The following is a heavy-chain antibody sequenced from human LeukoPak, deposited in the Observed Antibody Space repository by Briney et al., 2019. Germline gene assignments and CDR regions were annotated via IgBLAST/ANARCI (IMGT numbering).Heavy chain of an antibody. Sequence: ASVKVSCKASGYTFTSYGISWVRQAPGQGLEWMGWISSYNGNTNYAQKLQGRVTMTTDTSTTTAYMELKSLRSEDTAVYYCARNAGNDYYYYMDVWGKGTTVTVSS. CDR2: ISSYNGNT. CDR3: ARNAGNDYYYYMDV. J-gene: IGHJ6*03. CDR1: GYTFTSYG. V-gene: IGHV1-18*01.